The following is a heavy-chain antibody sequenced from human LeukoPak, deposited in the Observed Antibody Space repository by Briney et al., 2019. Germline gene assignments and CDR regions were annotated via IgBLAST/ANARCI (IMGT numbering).Heavy chain of an antibody. D-gene: IGHD6-13*01. Sequence: GGSLRLSCAASGFNFRSYWMSWVRQAPGKGLEWVANIKEDGSEKYYVDSVKGRFTISRDNAKNSLYLQMNSLRAEDTAVYYCAKGPGYSQIFDYWGQGTLVTVSS. V-gene: IGHV3-7*01. CDR3: AKGPGYSQIFDY. CDR1: GFNFRSYW. CDR2: IKEDGSEK. J-gene: IGHJ4*02.